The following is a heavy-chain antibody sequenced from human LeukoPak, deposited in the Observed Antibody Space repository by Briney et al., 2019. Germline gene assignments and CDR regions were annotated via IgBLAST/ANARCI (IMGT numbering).Heavy chain of an antibody. CDR2: ISSSSSI. Sequence: PGGSLRLSCAASGFTFSTFAISWVRQAPGKGLEWVSSISSSSSIYYADSVKGRFTISRDNAKPSLYLQMNSLRAEDTAVYYCAKRSGPSPSYPDYWGQGTLVTVSS. V-gene: IGHV3-21*04. CDR3: AKRSGPSPSYPDY. CDR1: GFTFSTFA. D-gene: IGHD2-8*02. J-gene: IGHJ4*02.